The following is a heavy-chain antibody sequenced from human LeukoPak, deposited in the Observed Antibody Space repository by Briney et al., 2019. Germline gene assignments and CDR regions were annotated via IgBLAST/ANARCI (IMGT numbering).Heavy chain of an antibody. V-gene: IGHV4-38-2*02. CDR2: IYHSGST. J-gene: IGHJ4*02. CDR1: GYSISSGYY. Sequence: SETLSLTCTVSGYSISSGYYWGWIRQPPGKGLEWIGSIYHSGSTYYNPSLKSRVTISIDTSKNQFSLTLSSVTAADTAVYYCAREIAVAGPYYFDYWGQGTLVTVSS. CDR3: AREIAVAGPYYFDY. D-gene: IGHD6-19*01.